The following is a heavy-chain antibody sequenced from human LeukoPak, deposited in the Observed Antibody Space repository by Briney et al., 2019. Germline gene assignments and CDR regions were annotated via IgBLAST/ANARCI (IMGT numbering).Heavy chain of an antibody. Sequence: KPSETLSPTCTVSGGSISSSSYYWSWIRQPPGKGLEWIGYIYYSGSTNYNPSLKSRVTISVDTSKNQFSLKLSSVTAADTAVYYCARDLNGATGNYWGQGTLVTVSS. V-gene: IGHV4-61*01. CDR3: ARDLNGATGNY. CDR2: IYYSGST. CDR1: GGSISSSSYY. D-gene: IGHD4-17*01. J-gene: IGHJ4*02.